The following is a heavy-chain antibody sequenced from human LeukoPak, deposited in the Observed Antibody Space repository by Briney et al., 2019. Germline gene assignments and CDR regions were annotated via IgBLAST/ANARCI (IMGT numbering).Heavy chain of an antibody. CDR3: AKVGYSYALGY. Sequence: GGSLRLSCAASGFDFSSNWMHWVRHAPGQGLVWVSRIKGDGISTNYADSVKGRFTISRDIAKNTLYLQMNSLRAEDTAVYYCAKVGYSYALGYWGQGTLVTVSS. CDR1: GFDFSSNW. CDR2: IKGDGIST. D-gene: IGHD5-18*01. V-gene: IGHV3-74*01. J-gene: IGHJ4*02.